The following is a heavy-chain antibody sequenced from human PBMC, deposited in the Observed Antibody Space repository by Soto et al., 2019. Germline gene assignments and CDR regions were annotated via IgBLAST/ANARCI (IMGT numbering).Heavy chain of an antibody. Sequence: PGGSLRLSCAGSGFTFRNYWMYWVRQAPGKGLVWVSHINGDGSTTSYADSVKGRFTISRDNARNTLYLQMNSLRAEDTAVYFCTRPLSGSSSFAYAFDVWGQGTMVTVSS. J-gene: IGHJ3*01. V-gene: IGHV3-74*01. CDR2: INGDGSTT. D-gene: IGHD1-26*01. CDR1: GFTFRNYW. CDR3: TRPLSGSSSFAYAFDV.